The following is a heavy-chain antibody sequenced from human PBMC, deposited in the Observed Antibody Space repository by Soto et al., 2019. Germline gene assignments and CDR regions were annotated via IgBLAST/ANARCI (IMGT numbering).Heavy chain of an antibody. CDR3: ARDKSSSTDAFDY. D-gene: IGHD2-2*01. CDR1: GFTFSDYY. V-gene: IGHV3-11*06. J-gene: IGHJ4*02. Sequence: ESGGGLVKPGGSLRLSCAASGFTFSDYYMSWIRQAPGKGLEWVSYISSSSSYTNYADSVKGRFTISRDNAKNSLYLQMNSLRAEDTAVYYCARDKSSSTDAFDYWGQGTLVTVSS. CDR2: ISSSSSYT.